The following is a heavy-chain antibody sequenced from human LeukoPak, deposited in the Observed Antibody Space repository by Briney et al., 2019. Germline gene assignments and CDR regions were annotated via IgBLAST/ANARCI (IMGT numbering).Heavy chain of an antibody. J-gene: IGHJ4*02. CDR1: GFTFSRYW. CDR2: IKQDGSEK. V-gene: IGHV3-7*01. Sequence: GGSLRLSCAASGFTFSRYWMTWVRQAPGKGLEWVANIKQDGSEKYYVDSVKGRFTISRDNAKNSLYLQMNSLRAEDTAVYYCARVGGAYYGSGSYYSGYWGQGTLVTVSS. D-gene: IGHD3-10*01. CDR3: ARVGGAYYGSGSYYSGY.